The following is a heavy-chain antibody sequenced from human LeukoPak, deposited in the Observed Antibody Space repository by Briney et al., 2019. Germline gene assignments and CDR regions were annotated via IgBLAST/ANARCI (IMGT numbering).Heavy chain of an antibody. CDR3: ARCSNWNYDNNWFDP. V-gene: IGHV4-61*02. Sequence: SETLSLTCTVSGGSISSGSYYWSWIRQPAGKGLEWIGRIYTSGSTNYNPSLKSRVTMSVDTSKNQFSLKLSSVTAADTAVYYCARCSNWNYDNNWFDPWGQGTLVTVSS. CDR1: GGSISSGSYY. D-gene: IGHD1-7*01. CDR2: IYTSGST. J-gene: IGHJ5*02.